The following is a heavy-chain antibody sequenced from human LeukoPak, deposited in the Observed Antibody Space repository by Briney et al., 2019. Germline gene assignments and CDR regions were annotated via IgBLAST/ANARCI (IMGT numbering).Heavy chain of an antibody. CDR3: ARHTALYYYYMDV. J-gene: IGHJ6*03. D-gene: IGHD5-18*01. CDR1: GGSISSSSYY. CDR2: IYYSGST. Sequence: SETLSLTCTVSGGSISSSSYYWGWIRQPPGKGLERIGSIYYSGSTYYNPSLKSRVTISVDTSKNQFSLKLSSVTAADTAVYYCARHTALYYYYMDVWGKGTTVTVSS. V-gene: IGHV4-39*01.